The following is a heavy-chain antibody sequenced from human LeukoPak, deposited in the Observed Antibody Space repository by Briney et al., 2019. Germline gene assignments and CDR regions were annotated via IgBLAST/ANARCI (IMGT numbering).Heavy chain of an antibody. CDR2: IYHSGST. J-gene: IGHJ4*02. D-gene: IGHD6-13*01. V-gene: IGHV4-38-2*02. Sequence: SETLSLTCTVSGFSISSGYYWGWIRQPPGKGLEWIGSIYHSGSTYYNPSLKSRVTISVDTSKNQFSLKLSSVTAADTAVYYCARDPPFLTIAAAAPGDYWGQGTLVNVSS. CDR3: ARDPPFLTIAAAAPGDY. CDR1: GFSISSGYY.